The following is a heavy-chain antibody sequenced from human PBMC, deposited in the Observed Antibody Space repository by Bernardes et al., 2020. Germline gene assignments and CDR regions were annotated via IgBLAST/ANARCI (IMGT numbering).Heavy chain of an antibody. D-gene: IGHD6-19*01. CDR2: IYYSGNT. CDR3: ASEYSSGNVFDY. J-gene: IGHJ4*02. V-gene: IGHV4-39*01. Sequence: ETLSLTCTVSGGSISSSSYYWGWIRQPPGKGLEWIASIYYSGNTYYNPSLKSRVTISVDTSKNQFSLKLSSVTAADTAVYYCASEYSSGNVFDYWGQGTLVTVSS. CDR1: GGSISSSSYY.